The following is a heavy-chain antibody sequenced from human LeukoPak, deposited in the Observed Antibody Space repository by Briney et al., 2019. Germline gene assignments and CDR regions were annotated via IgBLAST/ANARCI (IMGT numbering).Heavy chain of an antibody. Sequence: ASVKVFCKASGYTFTGYYMHWVRQAPGQGLEWMGWIDPNSGGTNYAQKFQGRVTMTRDTSISTAYMELSRLRSDDTAVYYCARVRWDWNYVSWGQGTLVTVSS. V-gene: IGHV1-2*02. CDR1: GYTFTGYY. CDR3: ARVRWDWNYVS. CDR2: IDPNSGGT. D-gene: IGHD1-7*01. J-gene: IGHJ5*02.